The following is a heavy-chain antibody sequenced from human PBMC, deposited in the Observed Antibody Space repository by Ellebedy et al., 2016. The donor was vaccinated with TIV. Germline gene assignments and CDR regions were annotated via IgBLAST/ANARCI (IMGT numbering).Heavy chain of an antibody. J-gene: IGHJ4*02. Sequence: GESLKISCVASGFTFSSYAMSWVRQAPGKGLDWVSSLSASGGSTYYADSVKGRFTISRDNSKNTLYLQMNSLRGEDTAVYYCAKGSQPHSTSCYDYWGQGTLVTVSS. CDR2: LSASGGST. CDR1: GFTFSSYA. D-gene: IGHD2-2*01. CDR3: AKGSQPHSTSCYDY. V-gene: IGHV3-23*01.